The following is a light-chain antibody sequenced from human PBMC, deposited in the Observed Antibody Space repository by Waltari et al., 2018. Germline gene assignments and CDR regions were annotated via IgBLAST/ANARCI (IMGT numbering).Light chain of an antibody. CDR1: SSNIGSNY. V-gene: IGLV1-47*01. J-gene: IGLJ3*02. CDR2: KNN. CDR3: AAWDDSLSGLV. Sequence: QSVLTQPPSASGTPGQKVTISCNGSSSNIGSNYVYWYQQLPGTAPKLLIFKNNTRPSGVPDRFSDSKSGTSASLAINGLRSEDEADYYCAAWDDSLSGLVLGGGTKVTVL.